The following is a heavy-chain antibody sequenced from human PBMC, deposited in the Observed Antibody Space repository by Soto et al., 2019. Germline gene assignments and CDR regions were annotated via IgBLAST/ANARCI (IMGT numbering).Heavy chain of an antibody. D-gene: IGHD6-13*01. Sequence: QNLSLTCAISGDSVSSNSAAWNWIRPSPSRGLEWLERTYYRSKWYTDYAVSVKSRITTSPDTSKNQFSLQLNSVTPEDTAVYYCASSRWSGGMDVWGQGTTVTVSS. J-gene: IGHJ6*02. V-gene: IGHV6-1*01. CDR1: GDSVSSNSAA. CDR3: ASSRWSGGMDV. CDR2: TYYRSKWYT.